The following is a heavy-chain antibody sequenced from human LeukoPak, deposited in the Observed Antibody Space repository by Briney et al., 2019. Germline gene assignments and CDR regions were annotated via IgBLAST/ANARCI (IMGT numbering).Heavy chain of an antibody. CDR3: ANLVIGGYYYYGMDV. D-gene: IGHD3-3*01. Sequence: GGSLRLSCAASGFTFSSYAMHWVRQAPGKGLEWVSAISGSGGSTYYADSVKGRFTISRDNSKNTLYLQMNSLRAEDTAVYYCANLVIGGYYYYGMDVWGQGTTVTVSS. V-gene: IGHV3-23*01. CDR1: GFTFSSYA. CDR2: ISGSGGST. J-gene: IGHJ6*02.